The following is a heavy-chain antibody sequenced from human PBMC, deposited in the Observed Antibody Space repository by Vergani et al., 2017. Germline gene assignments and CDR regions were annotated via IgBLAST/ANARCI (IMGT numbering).Heavy chain of an antibody. CDR1: GGSISSGSYY. D-gene: IGHD3-3*01. CDR3: ARADYDFWSGYYTSYFDY. J-gene: IGHJ4*02. CDR2: IYTSGST. Sequence: QVQLQESGPGLVKPSQTLSLTCTVSGGSISSGSYYWSWIRQPAGKGLEWIGRIYTSGSTNYNPSLKSRVTISVDTSKNQFSLKLSSVTAADTAVYYCARADYDFWSGYYTSYFDYWGQGTLVTVSS. V-gene: IGHV4-61*02.